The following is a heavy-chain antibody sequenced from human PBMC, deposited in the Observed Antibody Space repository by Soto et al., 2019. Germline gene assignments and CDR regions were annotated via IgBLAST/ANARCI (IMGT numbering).Heavy chain of an antibody. V-gene: IGHV1-3*01. Sequence: QVQLVQSGAEVKKPGASVKVSCKASGYTFTSYAMHWVRQAPGQRLEWMGWINAGNGNTKYSQKFQGRVTITRDTSASPADMELSSLRSEDTAVYYCARGPGGPDGPGDYWGQGTLFTVSS. CDR1: GYTFTSYA. J-gene: IGHJ4*02. CDR3: ARGPGGPDGPGDY. D-gene: IGHD2-15*01. CDR2: INAGNGNT.